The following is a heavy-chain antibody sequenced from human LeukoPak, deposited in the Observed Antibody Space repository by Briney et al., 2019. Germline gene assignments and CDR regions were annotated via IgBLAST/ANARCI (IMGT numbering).Heavy chain of an antibody. J-gene: IGHJ6*03. Sequence: SETLSLTCTVSGGSISSYDWSWIRQPAGKGLEWIGRIYTSGGTNYNPSLKRRGTISVDTSKNQFSLKLSSVTAADTAVYHCARVSQQLFGDRGASPYSYYMDVWGKGPTVTVSS. V-gene: IGHV4-4*07. CDR1: GGSISSYD. D-gene: IGHD6-13*01. CDR2: IYTSGGT. CDR3: ARVSQQLFGDRGASPYSYYMDV.